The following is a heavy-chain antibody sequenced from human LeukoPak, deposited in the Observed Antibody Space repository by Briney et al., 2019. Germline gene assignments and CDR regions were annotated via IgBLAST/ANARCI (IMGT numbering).Heavy chain of an antibody. CDR3: AKKTFIVPAAILAFDY. V-gene: IGHV3-23*01. CDR1: GFTFTSYA. Sequence: PGGSLRLSCAASGFTFTSYAMSWVRQAPGKGLEWVSGISGSGGSTYYADSVKGRFTISRDNSKNTLYLQMNSLRAEDTAVYYCAKKTFIVPAAILAFDYWGQGTLVTVSS. J-gene: IGHJ4*02. CDR2: ISGSGGST. D-gene: IGHD2-2*01.